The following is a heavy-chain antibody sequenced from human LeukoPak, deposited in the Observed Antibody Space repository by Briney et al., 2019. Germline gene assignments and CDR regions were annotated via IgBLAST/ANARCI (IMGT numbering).Heavy chain of an antibody. Sequence: PSETLSLTCTVSGGSISSSSYYWGWIRQPPGKGLEWIGSIYYSGSTYYNPSLKSRVTISVDTSKNQFSLKLSSVTAADTAVYYCARYQKDDTAIDYWGQGTLVTVSS. D-gene: IGHD5-18*01. J-gene: IGHJ4*02. CDR3: ARYQKDDTAIDY. V-gene: IGHV4-39*01. CDR1: GGSISSSSYY. CDR2: IYYSGST.